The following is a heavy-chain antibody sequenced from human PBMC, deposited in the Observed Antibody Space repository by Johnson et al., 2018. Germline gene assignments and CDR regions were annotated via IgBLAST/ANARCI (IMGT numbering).Heavy chain of an antibody. V-gene: IGHV4-59*01. CDR2: SYYSGST. Sequence: QVQLQESGPGLVKPSETLSLTCTVSGGSISSDYWSWIRQPPGKGLEWIGYSYYSGSTNYNPSLKSRVPISEDTSKNQFSLKLSSVTAADTAVYYCARDLGYSYGYMDVWGKGTTVTVSS. CDR1: GGSISSDY. D-gene: IGHD5-18*01. J-gene: IGHJ6*03. CDR3: ARDLGYSYGYMDV.